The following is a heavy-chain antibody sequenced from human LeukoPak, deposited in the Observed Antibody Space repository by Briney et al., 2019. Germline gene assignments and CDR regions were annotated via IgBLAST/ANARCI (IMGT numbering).Heavy chain of an antibody. V-gene: IGHV3-23*01. J-gene: IGHJ4*02. CDR2: ISGSGGST. CDR3: AKERGIAARYYYFDY. CDR1: RFTFSSYA. Sequence: PGGSLRLSCAASRFTFSSYAMSWVRQAPGKGLEWVSAISGSGGSTYYADSVKGWFTISRDNSKNTLYLQMNSLRAEDTAVYYCAKERGIAARYYYFDYWGQGTLVTVSS. D-gene: IGHD6-13*01.